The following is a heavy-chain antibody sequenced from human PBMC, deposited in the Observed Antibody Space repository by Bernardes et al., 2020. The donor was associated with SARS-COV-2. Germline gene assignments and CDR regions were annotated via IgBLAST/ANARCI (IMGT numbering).Heavy chain of an antibody. D-gene: IGHD2-15*01. CDR3: ASDPSVAATTTHYYGMDV. J-gene: IGHJ6*02. Sequence: GGSLRLSCAASGFTFSSYAIHWVRPAPGKGLEWGAVISYDGSNKYYADSVKGRFTISRDNSKNTLYLQMNSLRAEDTAVYYCASDPSVAATTTHYYGMDVWGQGTTVTVSS. CDR1: GFTFSSYA. CDR2: ISYDGSNK. V-gene: IGHV3-30-3*01.